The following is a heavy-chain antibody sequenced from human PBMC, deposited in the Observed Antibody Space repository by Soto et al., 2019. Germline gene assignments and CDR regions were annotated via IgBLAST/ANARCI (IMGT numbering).Heavy chain of an antibody. CDR1: GFTFSSYS. D-gene: IGHD5-12*01. CDR3: AKCRGEVATHPDQ. Sequence: EVPLLESGGGLVQPGGSLRLSCAASGFTFSSYSMSWVRQAPGQGLEWVSAITASGGTTYYADSMKGRFIISRDNSKNTVYLQMNILRAEDTALYYCAKCRGEVATHPDQWGQGTLVTVSS. J-gene: IGHJ4*02. V-gene: IGHV3-23*01. CDR2: ITASGGTT.